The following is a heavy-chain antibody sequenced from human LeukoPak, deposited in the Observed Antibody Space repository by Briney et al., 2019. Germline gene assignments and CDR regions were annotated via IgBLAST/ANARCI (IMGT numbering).Heavy chain of an antibody. CDR2: IIPIFGTA. Sequence: SVKVSCKASGGTFSSYAISWVRQAPGQGLEWMGGIIPIFGTANYAQKFQGRVAITTDESASTAYMELSSLRSEDTAVYYCALVRSSSWLFDYWGQGTLVTVSS. CDR3: ALVRSSSWLFDY. V-gene: IGHV1-69*05. CDR1: GGTFSSYA. D-gene: IGHD6-13*01. J-gene: IGHJ4*02.